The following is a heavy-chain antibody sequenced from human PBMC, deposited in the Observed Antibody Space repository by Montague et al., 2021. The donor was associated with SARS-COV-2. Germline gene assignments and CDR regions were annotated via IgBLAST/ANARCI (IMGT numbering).Heavy chain of an antibody. D-gene: IGHD6-19*01. CDR3: VRYSGWFYFDF. J-gene: IGHJ4*02. CDR1: GDSVSSNSAT. Sequence: CAISGDSVSSNSATWNWVRQSPSRGLEWLGRTYYRSKWYSDYAPSVRGRLTVNSDASKNEFPLELNYVTPEDTAVYYCVRYSGWFYFDFWGQGTLVTVSS. CDR2: TYYRSKWYS. V-gene: IGHV6-1*01.